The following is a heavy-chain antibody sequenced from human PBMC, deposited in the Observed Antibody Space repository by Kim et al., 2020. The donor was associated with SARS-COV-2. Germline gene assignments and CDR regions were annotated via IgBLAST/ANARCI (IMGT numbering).Heavy chain of an antibody. CDR2: ISDDGNDK. Sequence: GGSLRLSCAASGFTFSNYGMHWVRQAPGKGLEWVAVISDDGNDKHHADSVKGRFTISRDNSKNTLYLQMNSLRPEDTAVYSCAKDWSLGPANYYFDYWGPGALVTVSS. CDR3: AKDWSLGPANYYFDY. D-gene: IGHD2-2*01. V-gene: IGHV3-30*18. CDR1: GFTFSNYG. J-gene: IGHJ4*02.